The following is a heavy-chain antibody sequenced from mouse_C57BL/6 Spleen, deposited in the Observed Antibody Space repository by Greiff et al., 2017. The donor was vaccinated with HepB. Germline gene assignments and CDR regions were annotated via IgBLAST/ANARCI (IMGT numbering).Heavy chain of an antibody. J-gene: IGHJ4*01. V-gene: IGHV1-82*01. D-gene: IGHD3-3*01. CDR3: ARGQLGHAMDY. CDR2: IYPGDGDT. CDR1: GYAFSSSW. Sequence: QVQLKESGPELVKPGASVKISCKASGYAFSSSWMNWVKQRPGKGLEWIGRIYPGDGDTNYNGKFKGKATLTADKSSSTAYMQLSSLTSEDSVVYFCARGQLGHAMDYWGQGTSVTVSS.